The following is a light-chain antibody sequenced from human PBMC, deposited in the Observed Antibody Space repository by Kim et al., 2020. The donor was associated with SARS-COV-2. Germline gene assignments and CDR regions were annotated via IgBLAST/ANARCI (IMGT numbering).Light chain of an antibody. CDR1: QSVSSD. CDR3: QQYNDWPLT. CDR2: AAS. Sequence: IVMTQSPDTLSVSPGERATLSCRASQSVSSDLGWYQQKPGQAPRLLIYAASTRATGIPAWFSGSGSATEFTLTISSLQSEDFAVYYCQQYNDWPLTFGGGTKVDIK. V-gene: IGKV3-15*01. J-gene: IGKJ4*01.